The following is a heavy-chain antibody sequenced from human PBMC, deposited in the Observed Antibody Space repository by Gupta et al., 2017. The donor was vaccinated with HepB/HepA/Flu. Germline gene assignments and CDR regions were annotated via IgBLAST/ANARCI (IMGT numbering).Heavy chain of an antibody. CDR3: AIVHYDGAGRQGWFDP. CDR1: GGSFSGYY. CDR2: INHSGST. V-gene: IGHV4-34*01. J-gene: IGHJ5*02. D-gene: IGHD3-10*01. Sequence: QVQLQQWGAGLLKPSETLSLTCAVYGGSFSGYYWSWIRQPPGKGLEWIGEINHSGSTKYNPSLKRRVTISVDTSKNQCALKRSSVTAAETAVYYCAIVHYDGAGRQGWFDPGGQGTLVTVYS.